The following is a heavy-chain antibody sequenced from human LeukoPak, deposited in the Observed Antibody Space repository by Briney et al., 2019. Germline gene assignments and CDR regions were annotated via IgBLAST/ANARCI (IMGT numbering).Heavy chain of an antibody. CDR2: IHHSGST. V-gene: IGHV4-38-2*01. CDR3: ARVSWNPDY. D-gene: IGHD1-1*01. J-gene: IGHJ4*02. CDR1: GYSISRGYH. Sequence: SETLSLTCAVSGYSISRGYHWGWIRQPPGKGLEWIGSIHHSGSTYYNSSLKSRVTTSVDTSKNQFSLKVSSVTAADTAVYYCARVSWNPDYWGQGTLVTVSS.